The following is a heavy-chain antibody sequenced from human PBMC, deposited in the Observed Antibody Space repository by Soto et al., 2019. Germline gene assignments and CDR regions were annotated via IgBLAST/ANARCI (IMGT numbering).Heavy chain of an antibody. CDR1: GGTFSSYA. J-gene: IGHJ3*01. CDR2: IIPIFGTA. CDR3: ARDGGYSGRVDASDL. Sequence: VQLVQAAAEVKKPGSSVKVSCKASGGTFSSYAISWVRQAPGQGLEWMGWIIPIFGTANYAQKFQGRVTTTEHEPTSTAYTELSSLRSEDTAVYYGARDGGYSGRVDASDLWGQGTMVTVSS. V-gene: IGHV1-69*01. D-gene: IGHD1-26*01.